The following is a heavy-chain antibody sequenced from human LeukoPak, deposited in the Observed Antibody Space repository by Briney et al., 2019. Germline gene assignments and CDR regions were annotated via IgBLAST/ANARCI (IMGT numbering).Heavy chain of an antibody. D-gene: IGHD3-3*01. Sequence: PSETLSLTSTVSGGSISSSSYYWGWIRQPPGKGLEWIGSIYYSGSTYYNPSLKSRVTISVDTSKNQFSLKLSSVTAADTAVYYCARQITIFGVVPRFDPWGQGTLATVSS. V-gene: IGHV4-39*01. CDR2: IYYSGST. J-gene: IGHJ5*02. CDR1: GGSISSSSYY. CDR3: ARQITIFGVVPRFDP.